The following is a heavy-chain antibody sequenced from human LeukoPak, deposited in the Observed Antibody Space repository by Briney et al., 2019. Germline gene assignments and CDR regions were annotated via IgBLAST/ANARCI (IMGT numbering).Heavy chain of an antibody. D-gene: IGHD6-19*01. J-gene: IGHJ4*02. CDR1: GYTFTDYY. Sequence: ASVKISCKVSGYTFTDYYMRWVQQAPGKGLEWMGLVDPEDGETIYAEKFQGRVTITADTSTDTAYMELSSLRSEDTAVYYCATEEIRQWLVRNDYWGQGTLVTVPS. V-gene: IGHV1-69-2*01. CDR3: ATEEIRQWLVRNDY. CDR2: VDPEDGET.